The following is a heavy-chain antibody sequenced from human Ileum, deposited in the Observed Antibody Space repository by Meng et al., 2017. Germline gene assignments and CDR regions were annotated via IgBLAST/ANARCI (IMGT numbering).Heavy chain of an antibody. CDR2: VYNTGNT. J-gene: IGHJ5*02. V-gene: IGHV4-61*01. D-gene: IGHD6-19*01. CDR3: ARGGGGGWPNWFDP. CDR1: GGSVSSANSY. Sequence: QVRPQESGPGLVRPSETLSLTCTVSGGSVSSANSYWSWIRQTPGKGLEWIGYVYNTGNTNSNPSLRSRLTMSVDTSNSQFSLKLTSVTAADTAVYYCARGGGGGWPNWFDPWDQGTLVTSPQ.